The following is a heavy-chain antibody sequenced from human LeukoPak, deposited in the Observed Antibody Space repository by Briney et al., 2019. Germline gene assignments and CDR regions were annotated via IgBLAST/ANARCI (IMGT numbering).Heavy chain of an antibody. D-gene: IGHD1-20*01. J-gene: IGHJ6*03. CDR3: AKVTHNWNYDYYYHMDV. CDR2: ISWDGGST. Sequence: GGSLRLSCAASGFTFDDYTMHWVRQAPGKGLEWVSLISWDGGSTYYADSVEGRFTISRDNSENSLYLQMNSLRTEDTALYYCAKVTHNWNYDYYYHMDVWGQGTTVTVSS. V-gene: IGHV3-43*01. CDR1: GFTFDDYT.